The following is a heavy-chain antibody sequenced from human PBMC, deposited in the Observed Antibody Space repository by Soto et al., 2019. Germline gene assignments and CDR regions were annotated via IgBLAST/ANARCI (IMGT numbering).Heavy chain of an antibody. J-gene: IGHJ6*02. D-gene: IGHD2-21*01. V-gene: IGHV3-23*01. Sequence: LRLSCIASGFTFRNYAMAWVRQAPGEDLEWVSAIGTSGTPTLYADSVKSRFSISRDDSRDAVSLQMNSLGVEDTATYYCTRILWSSRRDALDIWGQGTTVTVSS. CDR3: TRILWSSRRDALDI. CDR1: GFTFRNYA. CDR2: IGTSGTPT.